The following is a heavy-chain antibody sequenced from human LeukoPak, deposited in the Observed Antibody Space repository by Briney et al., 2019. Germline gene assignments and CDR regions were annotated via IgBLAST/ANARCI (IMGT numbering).Heavy chain of an antibody. CDR3: ARQGTSSSRRPYYFDY. V-gene: IGHV4-39*01. D-gene: IGHD6-13*01. Sequence: SETLSLTCTVSGGSISSSSYYWGWIRQPPGKGLEWIGSIYYSGSAYYNPSLKSRVTISVDTSKNQFSLKLSSVTAADTAVYYCARQGTSSSRRPYYFDYWGQGTLVTVSS. CDR2: IYYSGSA. CDR1: GGSISSSSYY. J-gene: IGHJ4*02.